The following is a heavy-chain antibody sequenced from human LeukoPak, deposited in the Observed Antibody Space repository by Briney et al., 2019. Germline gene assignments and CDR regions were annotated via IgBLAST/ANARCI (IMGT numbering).Heavy chain of an antibody. J-gene: IGHJ4*02. Sequence: GGSLRLSCAASGFTFSSYSMNWVRQAPGKGLEWVSSISSSSSYIYYADSVKGRFTICRDNAKNSLYLQMNSLRAEDTAVYYCASVDSSGYYSILDYWGQGTLVTVSS. CDR2: ISSSSSYI. D-gene: IGHD3-22*01. V-gene: IGHV3-21*01. CDR1: GFTFSSYS. CDR3: ASVDSSGYYSILDY.